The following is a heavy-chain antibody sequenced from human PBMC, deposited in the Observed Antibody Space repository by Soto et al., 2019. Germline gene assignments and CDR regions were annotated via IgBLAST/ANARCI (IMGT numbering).Heavy chain of an antibody. J-gene: IGHJ6*02. D-gene: IGHD3-16*02. Sequence: PGESLKISCKASGYSFTSYWISWVRQMPGKGLEWMGRIDPSDSYTNYSPSFQGHVTISADKSISTAYLQWSSLKASDTAMYYCATGGTYRSSPRGYCYYGMDVWGQGTTVTVSS. CDR2: IDPSDSYT. CDR1: GYSFTSYW. V-gene: IGHV5-10-1*01. CDR3: ATGGTYRSSPRGYCYYGMDV.